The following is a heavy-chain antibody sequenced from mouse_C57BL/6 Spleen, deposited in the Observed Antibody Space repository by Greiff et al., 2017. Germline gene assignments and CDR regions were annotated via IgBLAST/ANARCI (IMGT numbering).Heavy chain of an antibody. V-gene: IGHV1-80*01. CDR3: ARYGSSSFDY. Sequence: QVQLQQSGAELAKPGASVTISCKASGYAFSSYWLNWVKQRPGKGLEWIGQIYPGDGDTNYTGQFKGKATMTADKYSSTAYMQLSSLTSEDSAVYFCARYGSSSFDYRGQSTTRTGSS. D-gene: IGHD1-1*01. J-gene: IGHJ2*01. CDR1: GYAFSSYW. CDR2: IYPGDGDT.